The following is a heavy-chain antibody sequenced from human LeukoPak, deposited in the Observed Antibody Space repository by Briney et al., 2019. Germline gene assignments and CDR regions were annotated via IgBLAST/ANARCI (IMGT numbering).Heavy chain of an antibody. CDR2: ISGSGGST. Sequence: GGSLRLSCAASGFTFTSYAMSWVRQAPGKGLEWVSAISGSGGSTYYADSVKGRFTSSRDNSKNTLYLQMNSLIAAGTCVYYCAKDPRIPARPNWFDRRGQGTLVTVSS. CDR3: AKDPRIPARPNWFDR. J-gene: IGHJ5*02. V-gene: IGHV3-23*01. CDR1: GFTFTSYA. D-gene: IGHD6-6*01.